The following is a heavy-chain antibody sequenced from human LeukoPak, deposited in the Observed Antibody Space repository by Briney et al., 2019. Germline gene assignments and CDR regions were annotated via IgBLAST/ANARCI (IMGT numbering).Heavy chain of an antibody. V-gene: IGHV3-23*01. CDR3: AKNDRDITGTTGDWFDP. J-gene: IGHJ5*02. Sequence: GGSLRLSCAASGFTFSSYAMSWVRQAPGKGLEWVSAISGSGGSTYYADSVKGRFTISRDNSKNTLYLQMNSLRAEDTAVYYCAKNDRDITGTTGDWFDPWGQGTLATVSS. D-gene: IGHD1-7*01. CDR2: ISGSGGST. CDR1: GFTFSSYA.